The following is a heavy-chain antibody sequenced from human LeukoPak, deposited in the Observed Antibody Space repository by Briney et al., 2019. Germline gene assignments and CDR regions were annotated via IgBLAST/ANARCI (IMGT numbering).Heavy chain of an antibody. V-gene: IGHV4-61*02. CDR2: IYTSGST. D-gene: IGHD3-9*01. CDR3: AREVIDILTGYFHFDY. J-gene: IGHJ4*02. Sequence: SQTLSLTCTVSGGSISSGSYYWRWIRQPAGKGLEWIGRIYTSGSTNYNPSLKSRVTISVDTSKNQFSLKLSSVTAADTAVYYCAREVIDILTGYFHFDYWGQGTLVTVSS. CDR1: GGSISSGSYY.